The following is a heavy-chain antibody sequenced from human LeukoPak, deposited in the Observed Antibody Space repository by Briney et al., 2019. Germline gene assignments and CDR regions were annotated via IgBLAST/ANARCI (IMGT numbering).Heavy chain of an antibody. CDR1: GYTFTSYA. CDR2: INAGNGNT. V-gene: IGHV1-3*01. D-gene: IGHD3-22*01. Sequence: ASVKVSCKASGYTFTSYAMHWVRQAPGQRLEWMGWINAGNGNTKYSQKLQGRVTITRDTSASTAYMELSSLRSEDTAVYYCARDFYYYDSSGYRYWGQGTLVTVSS. J-gene: IGHJ4*02. CDR3: ARDFYYYDSSGYRY.